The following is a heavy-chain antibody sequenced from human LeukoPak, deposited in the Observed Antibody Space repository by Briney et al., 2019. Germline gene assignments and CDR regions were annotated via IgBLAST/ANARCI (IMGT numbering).Heavy chain of an antibody. V-gene: IGHV3-30*03. CDR3: ARTISGWYHFDY. D-gene: IGHD6-19*01. CDR1: GFTFSTYG. CDR2: IPLDGSNK. J-gene: IGHJ4*02. Sequence: GGALRHSCAASGFTFSTYGMHGVRQGPAKGLGWGAVIPLDGSNKFYEDSVKGRFTISRDNSKNTRYLQMNSLRAEDTAVYYCARTISGWYHFDYWGQGTLVTVSS.